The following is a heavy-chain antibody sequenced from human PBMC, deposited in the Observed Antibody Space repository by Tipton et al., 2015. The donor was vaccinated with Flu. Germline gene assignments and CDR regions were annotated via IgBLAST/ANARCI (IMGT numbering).Heavy chain of an antibody. V-gene: IGHV4-4*07. CDR3: ARSGSYHHYYFDL. D-gene: IGHD1-26*01. Sequence: LRLSCTVSGGSLNSYFWSWIRQPAGKGLEWIGRIYPSGNTNYNPYLQSRVTMSVDTSRNQFSLSLTSVTAADAAIYYCARSGSYHHYYFDLWGRGTLVGVSS. CDR2: IYPSGNT. CDR1: GGSLNSYF. J-gene: IGHJ2*01.